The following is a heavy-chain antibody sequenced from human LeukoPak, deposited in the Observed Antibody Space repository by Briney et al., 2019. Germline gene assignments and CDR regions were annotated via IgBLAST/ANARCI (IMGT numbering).Heavy chain of an antibody. Sequence: GGSLRLSCEASGFTFSHYGMHWVRQAPGKGPEWVAVTWYDGSNQYYADSVQGRFTISRDNSKNALYLQMNSLRAEDTALYYCARGRGNNYEEIDSWGQGTLVTVSS. V-gene: IGHV3-33*03. CDR3: ARGRGNNYEEIDS. CDR1: GFTFSHYG. J-gene: IGHJ4*02. CDR2: TWYDGSNQ. D-gene: IGHD3-16*01.